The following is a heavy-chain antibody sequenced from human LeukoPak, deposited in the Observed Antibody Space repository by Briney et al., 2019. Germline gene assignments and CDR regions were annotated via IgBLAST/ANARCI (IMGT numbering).Heavy chain of an antibody. Sequence: PGGSLRLSCAASGFTFSSYAMSWVRQAPGKGLEWVAVIWYDGSNKYYADSVKGRFTISRDNSKNTLYLQMNSLRAEDTAVYYCAKVRQGYSGYPYFDYWGQGTLVTVSS. D-gene: IGHD5-12*01. J-gene: IGHJ4*02. CDR3: AKVRQGYSGYPYFDY. CDR2: IWYDGSNK. V-gene: IGHV3-33*06. CDR1: GFTFSSYA.